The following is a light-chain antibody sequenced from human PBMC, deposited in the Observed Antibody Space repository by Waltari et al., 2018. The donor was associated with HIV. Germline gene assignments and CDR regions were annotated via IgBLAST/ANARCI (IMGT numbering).Light chain of an antibody. CDR1: SSNIGAGYD. J-gene: IGLJ3*02. CDR3: QSYDSSLSGSV. V-gene: IGLV1-40*01. Sequence: QSVLTQPPSVSGAPGQRVTISCTGSSSNIGAGYDVHWYQQLPGTAPKLLIYCNSNRPSAVADRLSGSKSGSSASLPITGLQAEDEADYYCQSYDSSLSGSVFGRGTKLTVL. CDR2: CNS.